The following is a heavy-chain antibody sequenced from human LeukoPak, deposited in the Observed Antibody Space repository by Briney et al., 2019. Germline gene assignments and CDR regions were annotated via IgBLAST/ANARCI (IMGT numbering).Heavy chain of an antibody. D-gene: IGHD3-22*01. J-gene: IGHJ4*02. CDR3: TTEPLVVVIPYSFDY. V-gene: IGHV3-15*01. CDR2: IKSKTDGGTT. Sequence: GGSLRLSCAASGFTFSNAWMSWVRQAPGKGLEWVGRIKSKTDGGTTDYAAPVKGRFTISRDDSKNTLYLQMNSLKTEDTAVYYCTTEPLVVVIPYSFDYWGQGTLVTVSS. CDR1: GFTFSNAW.